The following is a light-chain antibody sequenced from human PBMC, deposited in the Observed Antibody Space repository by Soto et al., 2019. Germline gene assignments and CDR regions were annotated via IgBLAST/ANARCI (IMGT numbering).Light chain of an antibody. CDR3: QTYDSSLSGSEV. Sequence: QPVLTQPPSVSGAPGQRVTISCTGSSSNIGAGRDVHWYQQLPGTAPKLLIYGNKNRPSGVPDRFSGSKSGTSASLAITGLQAEDEAEYYCQTYDSSLSGSEVFGGGTKLTVL. CDR1: SSNIGAGRD. CDR2: GNK. V-gene: IGLV1-40*01. J-gene: IGLJ2*01.